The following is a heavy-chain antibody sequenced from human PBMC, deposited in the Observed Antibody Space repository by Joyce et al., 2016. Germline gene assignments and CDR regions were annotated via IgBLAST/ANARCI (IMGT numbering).Heavy chain of an antibody. CDR3: ARINGLNWGPSDY. Sequence: QLQLQESGSGLVKPSQTLSLTCAVSGGSISSGGHSWSWIRQAPGKGLEWIGYIYHSGTTYCNPSRKSRVTISIDRSKNQFSLKLSSVTAADTAVYYCARINGLNWGPSDYWGQGTLVTVSS. D-gene: IGHD3-16*01. CDR1: GGSISSGGHS. V-gene: IGHV4-30-2*01. CDR2: IYHSGTT. J-gene: IGHJ4*02.